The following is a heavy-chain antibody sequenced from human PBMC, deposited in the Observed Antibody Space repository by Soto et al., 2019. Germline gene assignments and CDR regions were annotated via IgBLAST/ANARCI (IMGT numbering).Heavy chain of an antibody. Sequence: VQLVQSGAEVRKPGASVKVSCTASGDSLDGYYIHWVRQTPGQGLEWMRWIFPKSGGTRLQRRFQGRVSMTSESSTGPVYLDDTSLAFEDTAVYYCAREGMFHFEAKDYYPSTYGLDFWGQGTTVTVSS. CDR3: AREGMFHFEAKDYYPSTYGLDF. J-gene: IGHJ6*02. CDR2: IFPKSGGT. D-gene: IGHD3-10*01. CDR1: GDSLDGYY. V-gene: IGHV1-2*02.